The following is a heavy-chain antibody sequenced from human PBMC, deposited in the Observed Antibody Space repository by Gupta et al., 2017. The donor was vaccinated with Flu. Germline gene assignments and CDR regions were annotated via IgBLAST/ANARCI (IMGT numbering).Heavy chain of an antibody. Sequence: EVQLVESGGGLVQPGGSLRLACGASGFTLSAYWMRWVLQAPGKGPELVSNINRDGSVINYMDFVRGRFTISRDNAKNAVYFQMNSLRVDDTAVYYCARDVGSGDYDSWGQGTLVTVSS. V-gene: IGHV3-7*01. CDR2: INRDGSVI. J-gene: IGHJ5*01. CDR1: GFTLSAYW. D-gene: IGHD4-17*01. CDR3: ARDVGSGDYDS.